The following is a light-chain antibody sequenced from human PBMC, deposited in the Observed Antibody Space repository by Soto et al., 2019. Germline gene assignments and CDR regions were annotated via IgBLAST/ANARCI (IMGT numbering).Light chain of an antibody. V-gene: IGKV1-12*01. CDR1: QDISSW. CDR2: AAS. CDR3: QQGNSFPLT. Sequence: DIQMTQSPRSVSASVGDRVTITCRASQDISSWLAWFQQKPGKAPKLLIYAASSLQIGVPSRFSGSGSGTVFTLTISSLQPVDYSAYYCQQGNSFPLTFGGVTTVEIK. J-gene: IGKJ4*01.